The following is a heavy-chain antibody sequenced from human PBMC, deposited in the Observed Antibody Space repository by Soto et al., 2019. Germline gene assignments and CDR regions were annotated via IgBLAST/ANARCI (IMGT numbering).Heavy chain of an antibody. CDR2: ISGSGGST. CDR1: GFTFSSYA. J-gene: IGHJ4*02. CDR3: AKLTMIVVVIDPYFDY. D-gene: IGHD3-22*01. V-gene: IGHV3-23*01. Sequence: EVQLLESGGGLVQPGGSLRLSCAASGFTFSSYAMSWVRQAPGKGLEWVSAISGSGGSTYYADSVKGRFIISRDNSKNTLYLQMNSLRAEDTAVYYCAKLTMIVVVIDPYFDYWGQGTLVTVSS.